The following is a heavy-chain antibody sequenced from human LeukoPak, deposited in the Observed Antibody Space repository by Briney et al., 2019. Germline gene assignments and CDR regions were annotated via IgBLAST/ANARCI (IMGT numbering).Heavy chain of an antibody. J-gene: IGHJ6*03. CDR2: VSGYNGNT. CDR1: GYTFPNYG. CDR3: VRALGSGTHYYYYMDV. V-gene: IGHV1-18*01. Sequence: ASVTVSCKASGYTFPNYGVSWVRQAPGQGLEWMGWVSGYNGNTNFAKNVQGRVTMTTDTSTSTAYMELRSLISDDTAVYYCVRALGSGTHYYYYMDVWGKGTTVTVSS. D-gene: IGHD1-7*01.